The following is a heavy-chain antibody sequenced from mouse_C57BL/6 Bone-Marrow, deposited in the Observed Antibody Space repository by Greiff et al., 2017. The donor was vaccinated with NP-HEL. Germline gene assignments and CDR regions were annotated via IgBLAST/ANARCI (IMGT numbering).Heavy chain of an antibody. Sequence: EVQGVESGGGLVKPGGSLKLSCAASGFTFSSYAMSWVRQTPEKRLEWVATISDGGSYTYYPDNVKGRFTISRDNAKNNLYLQMSHLKSEDTAMYDGAREHTTVVAEYCDVWGTGTTVTVSS. V-gene: IGHV5-4*01. D-gene: IGHD1-1*01. CDR1: GFTFSSYA. CDR2: ISDGGSYT. CDR3: AREHTTVVAEYCDV. J-gene: IGHJ1*03.